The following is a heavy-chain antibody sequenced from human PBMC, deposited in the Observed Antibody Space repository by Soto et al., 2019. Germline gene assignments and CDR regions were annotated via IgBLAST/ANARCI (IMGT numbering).Heavy chain of an antibody. Sequence: QVQLVESGGGVVQPGRSLRLSCAASGFTFSSYGMHWVRQAPGKGLEWVAVISYDGSNKYYADSVKGRFTISRDNSKNTLYLQMNSLRAEDTAVYYCAKDRYCSSTSCPLVDYYYGMDVWGQGTTVTVSS. V-gene: IGHV3-30*18. CDR1: GFTFSSYG. D-gene: IGHD2-2*01. CDR2: ISYDGSNK. J-gene: IGHJ6*02. CDR3: AKDRYCSSTSCPLVDYYYGMDV.